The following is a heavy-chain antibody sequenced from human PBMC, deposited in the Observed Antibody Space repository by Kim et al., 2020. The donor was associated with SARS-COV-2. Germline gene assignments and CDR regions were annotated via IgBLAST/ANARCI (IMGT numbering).Heavy chain of an antibody. J-gene: IGHJ6*02. V-gene: IGHV1-18*01. CDR2: ISAYNGNT. CDR1: GYTFTSYG. D-gene: IGHD6-19*01. Sequence: ASVKVSCKASGYTFTSYGISWVRQAPGQGLEWMGWISAYNGNTNYAQKLQGRVTMTTDTSTSTAYMELRSLRSDDTAVYYCARDWLGRGIAVAGYYYYGMDVWGQGTTVTVSS. CDR3: ARDWLGRGIAVAGYYYYGMDV.